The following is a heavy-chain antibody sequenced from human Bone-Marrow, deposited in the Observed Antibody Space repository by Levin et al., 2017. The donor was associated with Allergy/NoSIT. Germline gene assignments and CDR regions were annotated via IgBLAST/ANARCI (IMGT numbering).Heavy chain of an antibody. CDR3: AKSEVQDSFYYGMDV. V-gene: IGHV3-23*01. Sequence: PGGSLRLSCAASGFTFNYFALSWVRQAPGKGLEWVSSITGSGGDTYYEKAVKGRFTISRDNSKKTLYLQMNSLRAEDTAIYYCAKSEVQDSFYYGMDVWGQGTSVTVSS. CDR2: ITGSGGDT. CDR1: GFTFNYFA. D-gene: IGHD3-10*01. J-gene: IGHJ6*02.